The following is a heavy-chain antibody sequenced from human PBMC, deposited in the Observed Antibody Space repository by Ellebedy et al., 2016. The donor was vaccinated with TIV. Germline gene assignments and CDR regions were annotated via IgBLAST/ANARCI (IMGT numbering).Heavy chain of an antibody. D-gene: IGHD2/OR15-2a*01. J-gene: IGHJ6*02. CDR1: GFTFSSYG. CDR2: ISYDGSNK. Sequence: GESLKISXAASGFTFSSYGMHWVRQAPGKGLEWVAVISYDGSNKYYADSVKGRFTISRDNSKNTLYLQMNSLRAEDTAVYYCARHDNRGMDVWGQGTTVTVSS. V-gene: IGHV3-30*03. CDR3: ARHDNRGMDV.